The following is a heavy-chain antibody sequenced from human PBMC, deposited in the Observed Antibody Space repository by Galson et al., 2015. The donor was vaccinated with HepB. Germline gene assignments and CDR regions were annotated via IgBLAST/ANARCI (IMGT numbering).Heavy chain of an antibody. V-gene: IGHV3-23*01. Sequence: SLRLSCAASGFTFGSYAMSWVRQAPGKGLEWVSAISGSGGSTYYADSVKGRFTISRDNSKNTLYLQMNSLRAEDTAVYYCAKAYRLGVNWGFDGGYWGQGTLVTVSS. CDR2: ISGSGGST. CDR3: AKAYRLGVNWGFDGGY. J-gene: IGHJ4*02. CDR1: GFTFGSYA. D-gene: IGHD7-27*01.